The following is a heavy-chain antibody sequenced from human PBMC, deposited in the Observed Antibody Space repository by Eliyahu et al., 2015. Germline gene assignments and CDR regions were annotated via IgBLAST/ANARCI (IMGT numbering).Heavy chain of an antibody. CDR1: GYTFPXYY. V-gene: IGHV1-2*06. Sequence: QVQLVQSGAEVKKPGXXVRVSCKASGYTFPXYYWFWVRQAPGHRPEWMGRFNPNSGGTNYAQKFQGRVTMTRDTSISTAYMELSSLSSDDTAVYYCARERGGGYGDLWGRGTLVTVSS. CDR2: FNPNSGGT. J-gene: IGHJ2*01. D-gene: IGHD3-22*01. CDR3: ARERGGGYGDL.